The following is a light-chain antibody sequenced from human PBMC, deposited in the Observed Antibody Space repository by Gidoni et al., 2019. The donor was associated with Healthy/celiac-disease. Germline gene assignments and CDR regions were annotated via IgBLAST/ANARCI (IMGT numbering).Light chain of an antibody. CDR2: DAS. CDR1: QDISNY. J-gene: IGKJ4*01. Sequence: DIQMTQSPSSLSASVGDRFTITCQASQDISNYLNWYQQKPGKAPKLLIYDASNWETGVPSRFSGSGSGTDFTFTISSLQPEDIATYYCQQYDNLPTTFXGXTKVEIK. CDR3: QQYDNLPTT. V-gene: IGKV1-33*01.